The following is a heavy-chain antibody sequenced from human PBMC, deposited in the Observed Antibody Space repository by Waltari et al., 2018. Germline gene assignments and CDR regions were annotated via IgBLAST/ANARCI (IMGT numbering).Heavy chain of an antibody. J-gene: IGHJ5*02. CDR3: AGIRWKDGNAWFDP. CDR1: GGTFSSYA. V-gene: IGHV1-69*13. D-gene: IGHD1-1*01. CDR2: IIPIFGTA. Sequence: VQLVQSGAEVKKPGTSVKFSCKASGGTFSSYAISWVRQPPGQGLEWRGGIIPIFGTANYAQKCQGRVTITADESTSTAYMELSILRSEDTAVYYCAGIRWKDGNAWFDPWGQGTLVTVSS.